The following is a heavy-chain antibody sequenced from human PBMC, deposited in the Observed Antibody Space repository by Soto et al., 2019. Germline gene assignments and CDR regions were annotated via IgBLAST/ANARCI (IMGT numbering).Heavy chain of an antibody. J-gene: IGHJ4*02. D-gene: IGHD6-19*01. CDR3: ARQVGGWAPWYFDY. CDR1: GGSISGYD. CDR2: IYYSGST. V-gene: IGHV4-59*08. Sequence: SSETLSLTCSVSGGSISGYDWSWIRQPPGKGLEWIGYIYYSGSTNYNPSLKSRVTISVDTSKNQFSLKLSSVTAADTAVYYCARQVGGWAPWYFDYWGQGTLVTVSS.